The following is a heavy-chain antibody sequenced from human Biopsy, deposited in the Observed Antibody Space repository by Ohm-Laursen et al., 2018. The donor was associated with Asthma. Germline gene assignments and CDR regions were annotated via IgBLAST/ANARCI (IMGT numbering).Heavy chain of an antibody. Sequence: SETLSLTCTVSGGSINNFYWSWIRQPPGKGLESIGHVYYSGSTNYNPPLKSRVTISIDASKNQFSLKLTSVTAADTAVYYCGRGVDRVTGLLDHFDSWGQGTLVTVSS. J-gene: IGHJ4*02. CDR3: GRGVDRVTGLLDHFDS. D-gene: IGHD2-21*02. CDR1: GGSINNFY. CDR2: VYYSGST. V-gene: IGHV4-59*01.